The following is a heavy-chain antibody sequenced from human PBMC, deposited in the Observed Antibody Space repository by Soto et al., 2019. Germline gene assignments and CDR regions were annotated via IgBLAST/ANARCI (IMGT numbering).Heavy chain of an antibody. Sequence: GGSLRLSCAASGFTFSSYAMSWVRQAPGKGLEWVSAISGSGGSTYYADSVKGRSTISRDNSKNTLYLQMNSLRAEDTAVYYCAKVHYGYNYFDYWGQGTLVTVSS. J-gene: IGHJ4*02. CDR2: ISGSGGST. D-gene: IGHD4-17*01. CDR3: AKVHYGYNYFDY. V-gene: IGHV3-23*01. CDR1: GFTFSSYA.